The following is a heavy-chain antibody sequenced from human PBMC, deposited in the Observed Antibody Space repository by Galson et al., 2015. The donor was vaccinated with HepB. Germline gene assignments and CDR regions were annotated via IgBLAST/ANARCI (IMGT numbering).Heavy chain of an antibody. Sequence: SETLSLTCTVSGGSISSSSYYWGWIRQPPGKGLEWIGSIYYSGSTYYNPSLKSRVTISVDTSKNQFSLKLSSVTAADTAVYYCARLGGDSSSWRGEYYFDYWGQGTLVTVSS. CDR3: ARLGGDSSSWRGEYYFDY. J-gene: IGHJ4*02. D-gene: IGHD6-13*01. V-gene: IGHV4-39*01. CDR2: IYYSGST. CDR1: GGSISSSSYY.